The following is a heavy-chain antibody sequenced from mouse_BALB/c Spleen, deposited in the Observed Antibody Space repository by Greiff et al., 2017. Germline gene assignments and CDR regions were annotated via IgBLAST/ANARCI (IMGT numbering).Heavy chain of an antibody. D-gene: IGHD3-2*01. J-gene: IGHJ4*01. CDR1: GFSLTSYG. Sequence: VQLVESGPGLVAPSQSLSITCTVSGFSLTSYGVHWVRQPPGKGLEWLGVIWAGGSTNYNSALMSRLSISKDNSKSQVFLKMNSLQTDDTAMYYCARDLDSSGYNAMDYWGQGTSVTVSS. V-gene: IGHV2-9*02. CDR2: IWAGGST. CDR3: ARDLDSSGYNAMDY.